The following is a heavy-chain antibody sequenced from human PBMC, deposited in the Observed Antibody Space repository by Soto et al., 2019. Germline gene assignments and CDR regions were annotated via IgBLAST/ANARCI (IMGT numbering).Heavy chain of an antibody. CDR2: IRIKAYGETT. J-gene: IGHJ4*02. Sequence: GGSLRLSCTASGFTFGDYVMSWIRQAPGKGLEWVAFIRIKAYGETTEYAASVKGRFTISRDDSKSIVYLHMNSLKTEDTAVYYCTRDLQFEFGESYYFDYWGQGTLVTVSS. CDR3: TRDLQFEFGESYYFDY. V-gene: IGHV3-49*03. D-gene: IGHD3-10*01. CDR1: GFTFGDYV.